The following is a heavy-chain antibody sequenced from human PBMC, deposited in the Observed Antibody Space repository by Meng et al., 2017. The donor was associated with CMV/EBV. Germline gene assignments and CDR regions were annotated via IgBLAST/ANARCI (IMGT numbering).Heavy chain of an antibody. Sequence: GESLKISCAASGFTFSSYAMSWVRQAPGKGLVWVSRINSDGSSTSYADSVKGRFTISRDNAKNTLYLRMNSLRAEDTAVYYCARDYYYYGMDVWGQGTTVTVSS. V-gene: IGHV3-74*01. CDR2: INSDGSST. CDR3: ARDYYYYGMDV. J-gene: IGHJ6*02. CDR1: GFTFSSYA.